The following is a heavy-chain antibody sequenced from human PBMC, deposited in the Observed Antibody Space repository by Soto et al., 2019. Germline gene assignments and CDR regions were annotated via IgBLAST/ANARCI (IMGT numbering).Heavy chain of an antibody. Sequence: SETLSRTCAVYGGSFGGYYSSWFRQPPEQGLEWIGAINHSGTTNYNPSLKSRATISLDTSKKLFSLKLTSVTGAITAVYYCASRGDYYNSSGDAKDIWGQGTMVTVSS. CDR2: INHSGTT. J-gene: IGHJ3*02. CDR3: ASRGDYYNSSGDAKDI. D-gene: IGHD3-22*01. CDR1: GGSFGGYY. V-gene: IGHV4-34*01.